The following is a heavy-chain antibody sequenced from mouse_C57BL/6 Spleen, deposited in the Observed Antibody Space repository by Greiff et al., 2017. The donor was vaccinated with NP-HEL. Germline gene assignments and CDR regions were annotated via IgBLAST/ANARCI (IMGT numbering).Heavy chain of an antibody. J-gene: IGHJ1*03. CDR3: ARQGYGSNWYFDV. V-gene: IGHV5-2*01. CDR1: EYEFPSHD. Sequence: EVHLVESGGGLVQPGASLKLSCESNEYEFPSHDMSWVRKTPEKRLELVAAINSDGGSTYYPDTMERRFIISRDNTKKTRYLQMSSLRSEDTALYYCARQGYGSNWYFDVWGTGTTVTVSS. CDR2: INSDGGST. D-gene: IGHD1-1*01.